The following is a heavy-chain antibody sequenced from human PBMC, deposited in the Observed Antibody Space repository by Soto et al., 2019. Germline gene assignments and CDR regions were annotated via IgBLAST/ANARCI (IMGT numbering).Heavy chain of an antibody. V-gene: IGHV1-58*01. Sequence: GASVKVSCKASGFTFTSSAVQWVRQARGQRLEWIGWIVVGSGNTNYAQKFQERVTITRDMSTSTAYMELSSLRSEDTAVYYCAADSGYYYDSSGYYYVFDYWGQGTLVTSPQ. J-gene: IGHJ4*02. CDR3: AADSGYYYDSSGYYYVFDY. CDR1: GFTFTSSA. D-gene: IGHD3-22*01. CDR2: IVVGSGNT.